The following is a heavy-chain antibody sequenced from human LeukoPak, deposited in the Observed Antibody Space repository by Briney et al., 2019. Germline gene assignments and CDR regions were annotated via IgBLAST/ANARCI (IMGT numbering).Heavy chain of an antibody. CDR2: MNPNSGNT. D-gene: IGHD3-10*01. CDR3: ARGQPLLWFGEFPYGMDV. J-gene: IGHJ6*02. V-gene: IGHV1-8*01. CDR1: GYTFTSDD. Sequence: ASVKVSCKASGYTFTSDDINWVRQATGQGLEWMGWMNPNSGNTGYAQKFQGRVTMTRNTSISTAYMELSSLRSEDTAVYYCARGQPLLWFGEFPYGMDVWGQGTTVTVSS.